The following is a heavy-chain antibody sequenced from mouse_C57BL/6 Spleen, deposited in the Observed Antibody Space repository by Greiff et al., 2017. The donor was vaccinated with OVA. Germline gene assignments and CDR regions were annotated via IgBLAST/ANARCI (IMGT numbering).Heavy chain of an antibody. CDR3: ARGITTVVD. J-gene: IGHJ2*01. D-gene: IGHD1-1*01. Sequence: QVQLQQSGAELVKPGASVKLSCNVSGYTFTSYWMQWVKQRPGQGLEWIGEIDPSDSYTNYNQKFKGKATLTVDTSSSTAYMQLSSLTYEDSAVYYCARGITTVVDWGQGTTLTVSS. V-gene: IGHV1-50*01. CDR2: IDPSDSYT. CDR1: GYTFTSYW.